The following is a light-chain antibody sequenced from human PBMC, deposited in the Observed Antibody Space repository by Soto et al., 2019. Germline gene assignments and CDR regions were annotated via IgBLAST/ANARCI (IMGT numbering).Light chain of an antibody. V-gene: IGKV4-1*01. Sequence: DIVMTQSPDSLAVSLGERATINCKSSQSVLYSSNNKNYLAWYQQKPGQPPKLLIYWASTRESGVPARVSGSGSGKYFTLTISSLQAEDVAVYYGQQYYSSPTTFGQGTKVEI. CDR2: WAS. J-gene: IGKJ1*01. CDR1: QSVLYSSNNKNY. CDR3: QQYYSSPTT.